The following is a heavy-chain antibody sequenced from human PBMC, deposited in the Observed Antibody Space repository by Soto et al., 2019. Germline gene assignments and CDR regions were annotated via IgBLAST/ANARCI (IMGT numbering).Heavy chain of an antibody. D-gene: IGHD5-18*01. J-gene: IGHJ4*02. V-gene: IGHV4-31*03. CDR1: GGSISSGGYY. Sequence: SETLSLTCTVSGGSISSGGYYWSWIRQHPGKGLEWIGYIYYSGSTYYNPSLKSRVTISVDTSKNQFSLKLSSVTAADTAVYYCARGVDTAMVDFDYWGQGTLVTVSS. CDR3: ARGVDTAMVDFDY. CDR2: IYYSGST.